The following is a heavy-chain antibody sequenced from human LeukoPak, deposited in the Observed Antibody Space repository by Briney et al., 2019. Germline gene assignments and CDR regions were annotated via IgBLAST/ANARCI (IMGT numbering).Heavy chain of an antibody. Sequence: ASVKVSCKASGYTFTGYYMHWVRQAPGQGLEWMGWINPNSGGTNYAQKFQGRVTMTRDTSISTAYMELSRLRSDDTAVYYCARVGITMVRGVVIGWFDPWGQGTLVTVSS. D-gene: IGHD3-10*01. CDR3: ARVGITMVRGVVIGWFDP. CDR2: INPNSGGT. J-gene: IGHJ5*02. CDR1: GYTFTGYY. V-gene: IGHV1-2*02.